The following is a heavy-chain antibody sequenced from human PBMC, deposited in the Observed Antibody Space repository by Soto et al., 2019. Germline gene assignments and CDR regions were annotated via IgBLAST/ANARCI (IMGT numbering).Heavy chain of an antibody. CDR3: TTDGPTAGVVPAEGY. J-gene: IGHJ4*02. CDR1: GFTFSNAW. V-gene: IGHV3-15*01. CDR2: IKSKTDGGTT. Sequence: PGGSLRLSCAASGFTFSNAWMSWVRQAPGKGLEWVGRIKSKTDGGTTDYAAPVKGRFTISRDDSKNTLYLQMNSLKTEDTAVYYCTTDGPTAGVVPAEGYWGQGTLVTVSS. D-gene: IGHD2-2*01.